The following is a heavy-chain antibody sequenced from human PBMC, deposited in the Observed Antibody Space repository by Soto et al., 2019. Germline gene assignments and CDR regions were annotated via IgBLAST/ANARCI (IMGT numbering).Heavy chain of an antibody. CDR3: ARDDIATRPQYYYGMDV. CDR1: GYTFTTYG. J-gene: IGHJ6*02. V-gene: IGHV1-18*04. D-gene: IGHD6-6*01. Sequence: QVQLVQSGAEVKQPGASVKVSCEASGYTFTTYGISWVRQASGQGLEWMGWINGYTGNTKYAQRFQGRVTMTRDTSTSTAYMGVRSLRSDDTAVYYCARDDIATRPQYYYGMDVWGQGTTVTVSS. CDR2: INGYTGNT.